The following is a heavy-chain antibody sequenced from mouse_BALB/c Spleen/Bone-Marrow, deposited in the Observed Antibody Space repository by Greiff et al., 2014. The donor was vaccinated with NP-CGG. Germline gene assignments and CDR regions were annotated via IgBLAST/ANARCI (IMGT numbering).Heavy chain of an antibody. CDR2: IDPSDSYT. Sequence: VKLMESGAELVKPGASVKMSCKASGYTFTSYWMHWVKQRPGQGLEWIGVIDPSDSYTSYNQKFKGKATLTVDTSSSTAYMQLSSLTSEDSAVYYCTRSSDYGNWFAYWGQGTLVTVSA. J-gene: IGHJ3*01. V-gene: IGHV1S127*01. CDR1: GYTFTSYW. D-gene: IGHD2-1*01. CDR3: TRSSDYGNWFAY.